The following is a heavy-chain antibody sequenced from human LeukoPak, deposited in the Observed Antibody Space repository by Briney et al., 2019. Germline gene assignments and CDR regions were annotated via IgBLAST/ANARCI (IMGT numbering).Heavy chain of an antibody. J-gene: IGHJ4*02. CDR2: ISGSGGST. CDR3: AKDPPLYSSGWLGFDY. CDR1: GFTFTSYS. V-gene: IGHV3-23*01. Sequence: GGSLRLSCAASGFTFTSYSMNWVRQAPGKGLEWVSTISGSGGSTYYADSVKGRFTISRDNSKNTLYLQMNSLRAEDTAVYYCAKDPPLYSSGWLGFDYWGQGTLVTVSS. D-gene: IGHD6-19*01.